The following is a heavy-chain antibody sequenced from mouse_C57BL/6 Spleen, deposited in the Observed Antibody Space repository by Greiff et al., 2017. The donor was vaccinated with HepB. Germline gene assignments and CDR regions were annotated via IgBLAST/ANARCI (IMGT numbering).Heavy chain of an antibody. CDR1: GYTFTSYW. V-gene: IGHV1-52*01. CDR3: AIYDYDDYFDY. J-gene: IGHJ2*01. D-gene: IGHD2-4*01. Sequence: QVQLQQPGAELVRPGSSVKLSCKASGYTFTSYWMHWVKQRPIQGLEWIGNIDPSDSETHYNQKFKDKATLTVDKSSSTAYMQLSSLTSEDSAVYYCAIYDYDDYFDYWGQSTTLTVSS. CDR2: IDPSDSET.